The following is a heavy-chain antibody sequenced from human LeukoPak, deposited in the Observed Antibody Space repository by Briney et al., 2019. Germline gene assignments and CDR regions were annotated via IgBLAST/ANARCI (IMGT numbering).Heavy chain of an antibody. Sequence: GGALRLSCAASGFIFSSYAVHWVRQAPGKGLEWVAFISFDGSNKYYADSVKGRFTISRDNSKNTLYLQMNSLRAEDTAVYYCARQVAGLDYWGQGTLVTVSS. D-gene: IGHD6-19*01. V-gene: IGHV3-30-3*01. CDR3: ARQVAGLDY. CDR1: GFIFSSYA. J-gene: IGHJ4*02. CDR2: ISFDGSNK.